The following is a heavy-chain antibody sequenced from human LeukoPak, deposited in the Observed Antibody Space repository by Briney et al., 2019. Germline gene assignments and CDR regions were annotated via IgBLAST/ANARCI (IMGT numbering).Heavy chain of an antibody. CDR3: ARAGIPGYCTNVTCSNWLDP. V-gene: IGHV1-18*01. Sequence: ASVKVSCKASGYTFTSNGISWVRQAPGQGLEWMGWISAYNGNTNYAQKFQGRVTMTTDTSTSTAYMELRSLRSEDTAVYYCARAGIPGYCTNVTCSNWLDPWGQGTLVTVSS. CDR1: GYTFTSNG. CDR2: ISAYNGNT. D-gene: IGHD2-8*01. J-gene: IGHJ5*02.